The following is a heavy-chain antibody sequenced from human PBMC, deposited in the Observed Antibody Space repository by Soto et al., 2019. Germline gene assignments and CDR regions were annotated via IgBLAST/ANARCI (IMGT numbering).Heavy chain of an antibody. J-gene: IGHJ4*02. CDR3: VREGGPETIFFDL. Sequence: QIQLVQSGGEMKEPGASVKVSCEASGFTFSDYGVSWVRQAPGQGLEWMGRINTYTGRTFYAQNFLGRLTMTTDTSKTTASMDLRSLRSDDSAMYYCVREGGPETIFFDLWGQGTLVTVSS. CDR2: INTYTGRT. V-gene: IGHV1-18*01. D-gene: IGHD3-3*02. CDR1: GFTFSDYG.